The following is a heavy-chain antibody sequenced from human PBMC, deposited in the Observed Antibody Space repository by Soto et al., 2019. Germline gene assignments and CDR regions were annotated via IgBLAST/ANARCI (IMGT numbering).Heavy chain of an antibody. CDR2: ITPIFDTT. Sequence: QVQLVQSGAEVKKPGSSVKVSCKASGGGFSTYAITCVRQAPGQGLEWMGGITPIFDTTNYAQKFQGRVTITADESTTTVHMELTRLTSEDTAVYYCATGGTTVTRRFDYWGQGTLVTVSS. CDR3: ATGGTTVTRRFDY. J-gene: IGHJ4*02. D-gene: IGHD4-17*01. CDR1: GGGFSTYA. V-gene: IGHV1-69*01.